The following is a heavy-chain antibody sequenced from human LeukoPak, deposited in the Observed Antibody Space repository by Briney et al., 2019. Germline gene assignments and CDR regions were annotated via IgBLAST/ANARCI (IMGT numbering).Heavy chain of an antibody. CDR3: TGEGDYWHCFDC. J-gene: IGHJ4*02. CDR2: IFHSGST. Sequence: SKTLSLTCTVSGASIRSYYWTWIRQPPGKGLEWIGNIFHSGSTNYNPSLRSRVTISVEASKNQFSLKLYSVTAADTAVYYCTGEGDYWHCFDCWGRGTLVTVSS. CDR1: GASIRSYY. D-gene: IGHD3-22*01. V-gene: IGHV4-59*01.